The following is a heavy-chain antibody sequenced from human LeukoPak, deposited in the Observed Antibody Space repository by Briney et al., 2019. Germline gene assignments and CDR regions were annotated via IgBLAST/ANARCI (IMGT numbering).Heavy chain of an antibody. V-gene: IGHV3-48*04. CDR2: ISSGSTI. J-gene: IGHJ4*02. CDR1: GFTFSSYS. CDR3: ARGPHYYDISGRPYYFDY. Sequence: GGSLRLSCAASGFTFSSYSMNWVRQAPGKGLEWVSYISSGSTIYYSESVKGRFTISRENTKNQMYLQRESIEAEDTAVYYCARGPHYYDISGRPYYFDYWGQGTLVTVSS. D-gene: IGHD3-22*01.